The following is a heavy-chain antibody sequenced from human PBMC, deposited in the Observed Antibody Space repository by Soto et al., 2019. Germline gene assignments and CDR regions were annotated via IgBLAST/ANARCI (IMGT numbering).Heavy chain of an antibody. CDR3: ARALGYYDSSGYYYNWFDP. V-gene: IGHV4-4*02. Sequence: SETLSLTCAVSGGSIRSSNLWSWVRQPPGKGLEWIGEIYHSGSTNYNPSLKSRVTISVDKSKNQFSLKLSSVTAADTAVYYCARALGYYDSSGYYYNWFDPWGQGTLVTVSS. CDR1: GGSIRSSNL. J-gene: IGHJ5*02. CDR2: IYHSGST. D-gene: IGHD3-22*01.